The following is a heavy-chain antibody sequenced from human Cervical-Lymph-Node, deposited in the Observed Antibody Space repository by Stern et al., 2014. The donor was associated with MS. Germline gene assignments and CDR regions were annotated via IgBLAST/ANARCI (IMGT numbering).Heavy chain of an antibody. CDR1: GGSISSYY. CDR3: ARGVLGFGEFPYGMDV. D-gene: IGHD3-10*01. J-gene: IGHJ6*02. V-gene: IGHV4-4*07. Sequence: QVQLQESGPGKVKPSETLSLTCSVSGGSISSYYCSWVRQPAGKGLEWIGRINTLASTNFTPSLRSRLTMSVDTSNTQFSLKLKSVTAADTAVYYCARGVLGFGEFPYGMDVWGQGTTVTVSS. CDR2: INTLAST.